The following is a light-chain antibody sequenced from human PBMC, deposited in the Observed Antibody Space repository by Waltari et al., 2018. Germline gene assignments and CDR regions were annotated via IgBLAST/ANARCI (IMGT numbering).Light chain of an antibody. CDR2: NNN. J-gene: IGLJ2*01. Sequence: QSVLTQPPSASGTPGQRVTISCSGSYSNIGSNAINWYQHLPGTAPKLLIYNNNQRPSGVPARVSGSKSGTSGSLAISGLQSEDEADYYCAAWDDSLNGHVVFGGGTKLTVL. CDR3: AAWDDSLNGHVV. CDR1: YSNIGSNA. V-gene: IGLV1-44*01.